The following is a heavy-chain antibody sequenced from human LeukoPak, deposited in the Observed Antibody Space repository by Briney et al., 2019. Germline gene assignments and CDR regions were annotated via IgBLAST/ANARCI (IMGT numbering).Heavy chain of an antibody. Sequence: GGSLRLSCTASGLTFSNYATTWVRQAPGKGLEWVSSITGSGRGTYCADSVKGRFSVSRDNSQNTVFLHMNSLRADDTALYYCSKDPNGDYVGAFDMWGPGTMVTVSS. D-gene: IGHD4-17*01. CDR1: GLTFSNYA. J-gene: IGHJ3*02. CDR3: SKDPNGDYVGAFDM. CDR2: ITGSGRGT. V-gene: IGHV3-23*01.